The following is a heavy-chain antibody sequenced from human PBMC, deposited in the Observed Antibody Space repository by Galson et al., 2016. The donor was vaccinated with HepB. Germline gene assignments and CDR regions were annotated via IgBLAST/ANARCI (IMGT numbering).Heavy chain of an antibody. D-gene: IGHD4-23*01. CDR1: GGTFSSYG. Sequence: SVKVSCKASGGTFSSYGISWVRQAPGQGLEWMGGIISIVGTANYALKFQGRATITADESTSTAYLELSSLRYDDTAMYYCARRWNGGHPRDYHYNGMDVWGQGTTVTVSS. J-gene: IGHJ6*02. V-gene: IGHV1-69*13. CDR2: IISIVGTA. CDR3: ARRWNGGHPRDYHYNGMDV.